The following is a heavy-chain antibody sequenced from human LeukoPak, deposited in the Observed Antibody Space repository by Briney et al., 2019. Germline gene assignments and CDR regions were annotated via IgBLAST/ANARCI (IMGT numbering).Heavy chain of an antibody. CDR3: TRLPKRRLNYYGLDV. CDR1: GFTFSIYA. D-gene: IGHD5-24*01. J-gene: IGHJ6*02. CDR2: IKTKADNYAT. V-gene: IGHV3-73*01. Sequence: GGSLRLSCTASGFTFSIYAMNWVRQASGKGLEWVGRIKTKADNYATAYAASVRGRFTISRDDSKNTAYLQMNSLKAEDTAVYYCTRLPKRRLNYYGLDVWGQGATVTVSS.